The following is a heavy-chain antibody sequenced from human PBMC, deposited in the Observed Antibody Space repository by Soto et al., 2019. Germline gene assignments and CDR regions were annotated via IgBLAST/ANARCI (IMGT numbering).Heavy chain of an antibody. CDR1: GDSVSTNSAT. Sequence: PSQTLSLTCAISGDSVSTNSATWDWIRQSPSRGLEWLGRTYYRSNWYTDYAVSVKGRITISPDTSNNQLSLQLNSVTPDDTAVYYWARQIGNGGLDPWGQETLATVSS. CDR3: ARQIGNGGLDP. CDR2: TYYRSNWYT. J-gene: IGHJ5*02. D-gene: IGHD1-1*01. V-gene: IGHV6-1*01.